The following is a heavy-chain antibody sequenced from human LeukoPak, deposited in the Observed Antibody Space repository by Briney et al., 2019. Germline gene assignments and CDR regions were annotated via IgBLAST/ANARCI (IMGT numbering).Heavy chain of an antibody. CDR1: GFTFSSYE. CDR2: ISSSGPPI. Sequence: GGSLRLSCAASGFTFSSYEMNWVRQAPGKGLEWFSFISSSGPPIYYAYSVKVRFTVSRYNATNSLYPQMNSLRAEDTAVYYCARRARIDYWGQGTLVTVSS. V-gene: IGHV3-48*03. CDR3: ARRARIDY. D-gene: IGHD6-6*01. J-gene: IGHJ4*02.